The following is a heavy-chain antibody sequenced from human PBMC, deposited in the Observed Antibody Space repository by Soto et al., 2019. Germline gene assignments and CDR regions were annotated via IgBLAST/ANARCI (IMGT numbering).Heavy chain of an antibody. CDR1: GFTFSSYG. CDR3: AKADYDQYYFDY. V-gene: IGHV3-30*18. J-gene: IGHJ4*02. D-gene: IGHD4-17*01. Sequence: PGGSLRLSCAASGFTFSSYGMHWVRQAPGKGLEWVAVISYDGSNKYYADSVKGRFTISRDNSKNTLYLQMNSLRAEDTAVYYCAKADYDQYYFDYWGQGTLVTVSS. CDR2: ISYDGSNK.